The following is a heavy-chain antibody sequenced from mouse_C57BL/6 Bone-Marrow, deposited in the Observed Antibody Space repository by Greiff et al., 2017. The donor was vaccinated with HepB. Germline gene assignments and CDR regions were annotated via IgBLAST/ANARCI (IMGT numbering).Heavy chain of an antibody. CDR3: ARDRLTGLDY. V-gene: IGHV5-16*01. CDR1: GFTFSDYY. Sequence: EVMLVESEGGLVQPGSSMKLSCTASGFTFSDYYMAWGRKVPEKGLEWVANINYDGSSTYYLDSLKSRFIISRDNAKNILYLQMSSLKSEDTATYYCARDRLTGLDYWGQGTTLTVSS. J-gene: IGHJ2*01. D-gene: IGHD4-1*01. CDR2: INYDGSST.